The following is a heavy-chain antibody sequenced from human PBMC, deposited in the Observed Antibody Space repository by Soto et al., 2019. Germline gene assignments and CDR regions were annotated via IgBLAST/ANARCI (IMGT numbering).Heavy chain of an antibody. Sequence: QDQLVQSGAEVKKPGASVKVSCKASGYTFTSYGISWVRQAPGQWLEWMGWISAYNGNTNYSQKLQGRVTMTTDPSTITAYMELRSMISDVPAASYGARDRRIISSLGGLFDPWGAGNLVTVSS. D-gene: IGHD6-6*01. CDR2: ISAYNGNT. J-gene: IGHJ5*02. CDR3: ARDRRIISSLGGLFDP. CDR1: GYTFTSYG. V-gene: IGHV1-18*04.